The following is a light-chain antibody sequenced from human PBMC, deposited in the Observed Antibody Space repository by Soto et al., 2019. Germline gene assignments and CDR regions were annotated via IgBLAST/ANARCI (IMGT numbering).Light chain of an antibody. CDR3: QQSTDWPIT. V-gene: IGKV3-15*01. Sequence: MTQSPSTLSVSPRDRATLSCRASQSINSNLAWYQQQPGQAPRLLIYAASTRATAVPDRFSGSGSGTDFTLTIPSLQSDDFAVYFCQQSTDWPITFGQGTRLEI. J-gene: IGKJ5*01. CDR2: AAS. CDR1: QSINSN.